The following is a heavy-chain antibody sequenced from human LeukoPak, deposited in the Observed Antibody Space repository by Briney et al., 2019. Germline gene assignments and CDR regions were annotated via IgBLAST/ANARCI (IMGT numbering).Heavy chain of an antibody. J-gene: IGHJ4*02. CDR3: ARQLLALVGATINFDY. Sequence: NIYYADSVKGRFTISRDNAKNSLYLQMNSLRAEDTAVYYCARQLLALVGATINFDYWGQGTLVTVSS. D-gene: IGHD1-26*01. CDR2: NI. V-gene: IGHV3-11*04.